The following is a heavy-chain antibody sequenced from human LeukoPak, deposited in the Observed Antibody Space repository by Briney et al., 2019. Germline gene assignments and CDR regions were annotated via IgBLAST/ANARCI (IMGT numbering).Heavy chain of an antibody. CDR3: AIARDGYNFGY. CDR2: IIPIFGTA. D-gene: IGHD5-24*01. Sequence: AASVKVSCKASGYTFNSYGISWVRQAPGQGLEWMGGIIPIFGTANYAQKFQGRVTITADKSTSTAYMELSSLRSEDTAVYYCAIARDGYNFGYWGQGTLVTVSS. V-gene: IGHV1-69*06. J-gene: IGHJ4*02. CDR1: GYTFNSYG.